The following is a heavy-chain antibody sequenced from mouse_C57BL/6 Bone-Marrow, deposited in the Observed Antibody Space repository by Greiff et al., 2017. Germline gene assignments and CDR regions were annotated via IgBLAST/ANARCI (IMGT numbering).Heavy chain of an antibody. J-gene: IGHJ4*01. CDR3: ARFNYGHYYAMDY. CDR2: INPNNGGT. CDR1: GYTFTDYN. D-gene: IGHD1-1*01. V-gene: IGHV1-22*01. Sequence: EVQLQQSGPELVKPGASVKMSCKASGYTFTDYNMHWVKQSHGKSLEWIGYINPNNGGTSYNQKFTGKATLTVNKSSSTAYMELRSLTSEDSSVYYCARFNYGHYYAMDYWGQGTSVTVSS.